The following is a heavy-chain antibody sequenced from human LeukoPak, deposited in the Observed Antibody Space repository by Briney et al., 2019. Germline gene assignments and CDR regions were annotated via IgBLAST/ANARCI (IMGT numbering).Heavy chain of an antibody. CDR1: GFTFSSYS. D-gene: IGHD2-15*01. CDR2: ISSSGSTI. V-gene: IGHV3-48*04. J-gene: IGHJ4*02. Sequence: GGSLRLTCTASGFTFSSYSMNWVRQAPGKGLEWVSYISSSGSTIYYADSVKGRFTISRDNAKNSLYLQMNSLRAEDTAVYYCARDLSLYCSGGSCYSLNYWGQGTLVTVSS. CDR3: ARDLSLYCSGGSCYSLNY.